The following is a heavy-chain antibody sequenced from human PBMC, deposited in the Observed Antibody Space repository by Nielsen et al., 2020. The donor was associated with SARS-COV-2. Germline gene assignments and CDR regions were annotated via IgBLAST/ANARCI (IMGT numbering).Heavy chain of an antibody. CDR2: FDPEDGET. Sequence: ASVKVSCKVSGYTLTELSMHWVRQAPGKGLEWMGGFDPEDGETIYAQKFQGRVTMTRDTSISTAYMELSRLRSDDTAVYYCARDPREVFYDSSGFYYYYGMDVWGQGTTVTVSS. CDR1: GYTLTELS. CDR3: ARDPREVFYDSSGFYYYYGMDV. J-gene: IGHJ6*02. V-gene: IGHV1-24*01. D-gene: IGHD3-22*01.